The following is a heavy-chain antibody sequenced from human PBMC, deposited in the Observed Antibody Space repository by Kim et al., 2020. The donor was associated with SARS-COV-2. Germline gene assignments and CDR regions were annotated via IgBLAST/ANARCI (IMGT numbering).Heavy chain of an antibody. J-gene: IGHJ4*02. CDR1: GFTFSIDA. V-gene: IGHV3-23*01. Sequence: GGSLRLSCAASGFTFSIDAMIWVRQAPGTGLECVSVITGSGDNTHYADSVKGRFTISRDNSKSMLYLQMNSLRVEDTAIYYCARGSDHWGQGTLVTVSS. CDR2: ITGSGDNT. CDR3: ARGSDH.